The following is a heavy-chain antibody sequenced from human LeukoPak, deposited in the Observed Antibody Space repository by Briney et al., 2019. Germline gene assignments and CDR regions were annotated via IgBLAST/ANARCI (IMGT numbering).Heavy chain of an antibody. J-gene: IGHJ5*02. D-gene: IGHD2-2*01. Sequence: PSETLSLTCTVSGGSISSGSYYWSWLRQPAGKGLEWIGRIYTSGSTNYNPSLKSRVTISVDTSKNQFSLKLSSVTAADTAVYYCAREGLDCSSTSCSTYNWFDPWGQGTLVTVSS. CDR1: GGSISSGSYY. CDR3: AREGLDCSSTSCSTYNWFDP. CDR2: IYTSGST. V-gene: IGHV4-61*02.